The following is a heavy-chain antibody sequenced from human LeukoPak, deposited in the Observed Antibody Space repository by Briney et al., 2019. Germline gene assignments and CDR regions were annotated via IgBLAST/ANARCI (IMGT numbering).Heavy chain of an antibody. J-gene: IGHJ4*02. D-gene: IGHD3-10*01. CDR3: THRHRGSGNSHY. V-gene: IGHV2-5*02. CDR1: GFSLTTSPVG. Sequence: SGPTLVKPTQTLTLTCTFSGFSLTTSPVGVGWIRQPPGKALEWLALIYWDDDKRYSPSLKSRLTITKDTSKNQVVLTLTNLDPVDTATYYCTHRHRGSGNSHYWGQGTLVTVSS. CDR2: IYWDDDK.